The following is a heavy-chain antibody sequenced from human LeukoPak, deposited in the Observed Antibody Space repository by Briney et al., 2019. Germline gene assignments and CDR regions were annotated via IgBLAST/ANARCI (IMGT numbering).Heavy chain of an antibody. CDR2: ISFDATNE. Sequence: PGGSLRLSCAASGFTFSNYAMHWVRQAPGKGLEWVAVISFDATNEYFGKSVKGRFTISRDNSKSTLFLQMHSRRVEDTALYFCARFKVGSNATQKNAFDVWGRGTVVTVSS. D-gene: IGHD1-26*01. J-gene: IGHJ3*01. CDR1: GFTFSNYA. V-gene: IGHV3-30*17. CDR3: ARFKVGSNATQKNAFDV.